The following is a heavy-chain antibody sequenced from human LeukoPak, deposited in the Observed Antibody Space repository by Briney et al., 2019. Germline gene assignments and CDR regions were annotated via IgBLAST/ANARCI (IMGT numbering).Heavy chain of an antibody. Sequence: GGSLRLSCAASGFTFSSYGMHWVRQAPGKGLEWVAVIWYDGSNKYYADSVKGRFTISRDNSKNTLYLQMNSLRAEDTAVYYCARGTGRCSGGSCYSYYYYGMDVWGQGTTVTVSS. V-gene: IGHV3-33*01. CDR2: IWYDGSNK. J-gene: IGHJ6*02. CDR1: GFTFSSYG. CDR3: ARGTGRCSGGSCYSYYYYGMDV. D-gene: IGHD2-15*01.